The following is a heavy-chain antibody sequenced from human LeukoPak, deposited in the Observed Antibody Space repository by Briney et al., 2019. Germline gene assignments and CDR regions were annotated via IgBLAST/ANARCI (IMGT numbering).Heavy chain of an antibody. CDR2: VHHSGST. J-gene: IGHJ6*03. D-gene: IGHD3-10*01. Sequence: SETLSLTCTVSGYSISSGYYWGWIRQPPGKGLEWIASVHHSGSTYYNPSLKSRLTISVDTSKNQFSLKMSSVTAADTAVYFCARQLYVSGSYYAPMDVWGKGTTVTISS. CDR3: ARQLYVSGSYYAPMDV. V-gene: IGHV4-38-2*02. CDR1: GYSISSGYY.